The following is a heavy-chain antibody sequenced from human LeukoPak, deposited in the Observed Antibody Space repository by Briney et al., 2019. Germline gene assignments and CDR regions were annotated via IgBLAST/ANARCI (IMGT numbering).Heavy chain of an antibody. D-gene: IGHD5-24*01. J-gene: IGHJ5*02. CDR1: GGSISNGGYY. Sequence: SETLSLTCTVSGGSISNGGYYWSWIRQHPGKGLEWIGYIYYSGSTYYNPSLKSRVTISVDTSKNQFSLKLSSVTAADTAVYYCARDHRLAGQYNWFDPWGQGTLVTVSS. V-gene: IGHV4-31*03. CDR2: IYYSGST. CDR3: ARDHRLAGQYNWFDP.